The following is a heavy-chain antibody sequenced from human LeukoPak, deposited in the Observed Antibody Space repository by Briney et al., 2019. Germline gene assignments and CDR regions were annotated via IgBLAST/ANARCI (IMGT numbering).Heavy chain of an antibody. CDR1: GLTFSSYA. CDR3: ARSHSSGWYLVDY. CDR2: ISYDGSNK. J-gene: IGHJ4*02. Sequence: GGSLRLSCAASGLTFSSYAMHWVRQAPGKGLEWVAVISYDGSNKYYADSVKGRFTISRDNSKNTLYLQMNSLRAEDTAVYYCARSHSSGWYLVDYWGQGTLVTVSS. V-gene: IGHV3-30*04. D-gene: IGHD6-19*01.